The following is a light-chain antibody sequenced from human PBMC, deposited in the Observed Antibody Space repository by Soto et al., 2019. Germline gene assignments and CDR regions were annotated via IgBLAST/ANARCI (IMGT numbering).Light chain of an antibody. CDR3: QQYYSYPQIT. V-gene: IGKV1-8*01. CDR2: AAS. J-gene: IGKJ5*01. CDR1: QGISSY. Sequence: AIRMTQSPSSLSASTGDRVTITCRASQGISSYLAWYQQKPGKAPKLLIYAASTLQSGVPSRFSGSGSGTDFTLTISCLQSEDFATYYCQQYYSYPQITFGQGTRLE.